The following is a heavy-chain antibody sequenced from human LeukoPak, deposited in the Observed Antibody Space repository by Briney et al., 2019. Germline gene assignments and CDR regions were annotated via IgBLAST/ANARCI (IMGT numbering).Heavy chain of an antibody. J-gene: IGHJ4*02. V-gene: IGHV3-7*01. Sequence: GGSLRLSCAASGFMLSSYWMSWVRQAPGKGLEWVANIKQDGSEKYYVDSVKGRFTISRDNAKNSLFLQMNRLRAEDTAVYYCARDVDYANPRHDYWGQGTLVTVSS. D-gene: IGHD4/OR15-4a*01. CDR2: IKQDGSEK. CDR3: ARDVDYANPRHDY. CDR1: GFMLSSYW.